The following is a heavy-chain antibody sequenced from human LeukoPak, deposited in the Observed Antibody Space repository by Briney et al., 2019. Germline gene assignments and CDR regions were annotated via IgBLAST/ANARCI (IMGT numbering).Heavy chain of an antibody. CDR3: ARYCSGGSCYQNDAFDI. V-gene: IGHV1-2*02. CDR2: INPNSGGT. CDR1: GYTFTDYY. J-gene: IGHJ3*02. Sequence: AASVKVSCKASGYTFTDYYIHWVRQAPGQGLEWMGWINPNSGGTNYAQKCQGRVTMTRDTSISTAYMDLSRLRSDDTAVYYCARYCSGGSCYQNDAFDIWGQGTMVTVSS. D-gene: IGHD2-15*01.